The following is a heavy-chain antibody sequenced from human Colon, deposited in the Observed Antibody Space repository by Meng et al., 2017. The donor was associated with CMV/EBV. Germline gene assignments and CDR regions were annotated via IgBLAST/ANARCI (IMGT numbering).Heavy chain of an antibody. CDR2: ISPHNGDT. V-gene: IGHV1-2*02. D-gene: IGHD3-3*01. Sequence: ASVKVSCKASGNTLNGYYVHWVRQAPGQGLKWMGWISPHNGDTNYARNLQGRVTMTRDTSTSTVYMELRRLTSDDTAMYFCARGEAILGMVIPFDYWGQGMLVTVSS. CDR1: GNTLNGYY. J-gene: IGHJ4*02. CDR3: ARGEAILGMVIPFDY.